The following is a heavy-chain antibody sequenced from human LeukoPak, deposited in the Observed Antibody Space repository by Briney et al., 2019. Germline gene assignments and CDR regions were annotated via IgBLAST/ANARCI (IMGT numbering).Heavy chain of an antibody. CDR2: IRSKTYSGAT. CDR3: TRNPHPFCSGVHCPSDS. CDR1: GFTFRDYG. D-gene: IGHD2-15*01. J-gene: IGHJ4*02. V-gene: IGHV3-49*03. Sequence: GGSLRLSCTTSGFTFRDYGVSWFRQAPGRGLEWVSFIRSKTYSGATDYAASVRGRFVISRDDSESIAYLQMNSLKTEDTGVYYCTRNPHPFCSGVHCPSDSWGQGTLVTVSP.